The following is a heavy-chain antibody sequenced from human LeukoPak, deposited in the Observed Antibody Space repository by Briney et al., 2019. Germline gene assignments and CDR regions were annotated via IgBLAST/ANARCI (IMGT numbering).Heavy chain of an antibody. CDR1: GFTFSSYS. D-gene: IGHD1-26*01. CDR3: ARDRVGATPYFDY. Sequence: GGSLRLSCAASGFTFSSYSMNWVRQAPGKGLEWVSSIGSSSSYIYYADSVKGRFTISRDNAKNSLYLQMNSLRAEDTAVYYCARDRVGATPYFDYWGQGTLVTVSS. CDR2: IGSSSSYI. J-gene: IGHJ4*02. V-gene: IGHV3-21*01.